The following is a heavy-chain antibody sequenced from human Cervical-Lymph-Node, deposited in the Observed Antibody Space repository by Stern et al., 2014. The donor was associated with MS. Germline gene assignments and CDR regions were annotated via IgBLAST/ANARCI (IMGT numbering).Heavy chain of an antibody. J-gene: IGHJ5*02. CDR1: GYTFTSYG. Sequence: QVQLVQSGAEVKKPGASVKVSCKASGYTFTSYGISWVRQAPGQGLEWMGWLSAYNGNTNYAQKLQGRVTMTTDTSTSTAYMELRSPRSDDTAVYYCARRRITIFGVVTPFDPWGQGTLVTVSS. CDR2: LSAYNGNT. D-gene: IGHD3-3*01. V-gene: IGHV1-18*04. CDR3: ARRRITIFGVVTPFDP.